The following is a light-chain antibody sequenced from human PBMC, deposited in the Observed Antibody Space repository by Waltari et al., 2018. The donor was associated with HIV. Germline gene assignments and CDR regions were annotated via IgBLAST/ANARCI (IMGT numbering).Light chain of an antibody. V-gene: IGLV1-40*01. Sequence: QSVLTQPPSVSGAPGQRVTISCTGSSSNIGAGYDVHWYQQLPGTAPKLLIHANNDRASGVPDRFSGSKFGPSASLAITGLQAEDEANYYCQSYDSGLSGSVFGGGTKLTVL. J-gene: IGLJ2*01. CDR1: SSNIGAGYD. CDR2: ANN. CDR3: QSYDSGLSGSV.